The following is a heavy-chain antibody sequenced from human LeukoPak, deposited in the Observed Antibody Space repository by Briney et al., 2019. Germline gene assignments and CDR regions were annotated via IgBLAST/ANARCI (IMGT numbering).Heavy chain of an antibody. Sequence: SETLSLTCTVSGDSISSGDYYWSWIRQPAGNGLEWIGRISSSGSTNYNPSLKSRVTISVDTSKNQLSLKLSSVTAADTAVYFCARGPYSYDSSGAFDIWGQGTMVTVSS. CDR3: ARGPYSYDSSGAFDI. J-gene: IGHJ3*02. CDR1: GDSISSGDYY. V-gene: IGHV4-61*02. D-gene: IGHD3-22*01. CDR2: ISSSGST.